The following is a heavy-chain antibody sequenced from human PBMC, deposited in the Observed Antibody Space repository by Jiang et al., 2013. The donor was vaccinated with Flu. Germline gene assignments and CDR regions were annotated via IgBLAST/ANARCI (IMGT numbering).Heavy chain of an antibody. CDR3: AKGRVAYCGGDCYHGFDY. V-gene: IGHV1-46*01. J-gene: IGHJ4*02. CDR1: GYTFTSYY. Sequence: VQSGAEVKKPGASVKVSCKASGYTFTSYYMHWVRQAPGQGLEWMGIINPSGGSTNYAQKFQGRVTMTRDTSTSTVYMDLSSLRSEDTAVYYCAKGRVAYCGGDCYHGFDYWGQGTLVTVSS. D-gene: IGHD2-21*02. CDR2: INPSGGST.